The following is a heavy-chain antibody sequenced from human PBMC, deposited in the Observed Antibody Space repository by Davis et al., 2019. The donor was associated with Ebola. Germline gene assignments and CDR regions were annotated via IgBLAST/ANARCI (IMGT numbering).Heavy chain of an antibody. V-gene: IGHV4-4*02. CDR2: TYYSGST. CDR3: ARGSGGSWDWFGP. J-gene: IGHJ5*02. CDR1: GGSISSSNW. Sequence: GSLRLSCAVSGGSISSSNWWSWVRQPPGKGLEWIGYTYYSGSTYYNPSLKSRITISVDTSKNQFSLNVTSVTATDTAVYYCARGSGGSWDWFGPWGQGTLVTVSS. D-gene: IGHD2-15*01.